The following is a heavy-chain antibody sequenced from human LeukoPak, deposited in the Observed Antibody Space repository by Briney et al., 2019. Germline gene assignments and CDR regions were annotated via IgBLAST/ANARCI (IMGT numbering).Heavy chain of an antibody. J-gene: IGHJ4*02. D-gene: IGHD6-13*01. CDR3: ARSHTSYSSSLPSSYYFNY. V-gene: IGHV3-74*01. CDR1: GFTFSTYW. Sequence: PGRSLRLSCAASGFTFSTYWMHWVRQAPGKGLVWVSRINSDGTNRLYADSVKGRFTISRDNAENTLYLQMNSLRAEDTAVYYCARSHTSYSSSLPSSYYFNYWGQGALVSVSS. CDR2: INSDGTNR.